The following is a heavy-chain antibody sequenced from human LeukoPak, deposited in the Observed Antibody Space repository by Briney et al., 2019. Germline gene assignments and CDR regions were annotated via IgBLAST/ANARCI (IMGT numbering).Heavy chain of an antibody. Sequence: PSETLSLTCTVSRGSISNYYWGWIRQPPGKGLEWIGFFSYSGSTNYNPSLKSRVAISVDTSKNQFSLKLTSVTAADTAVYYCARDGPGVVGFDYWGQGTLVTVSS. D-gene: IGHD7-27*01. V-gene: IGHV4-59*01. CDR2: FSYSGST. CDR1: RGSISNYY. CDR3: ARDGPGVVGFDY. J-gene: IGHJ4*02.